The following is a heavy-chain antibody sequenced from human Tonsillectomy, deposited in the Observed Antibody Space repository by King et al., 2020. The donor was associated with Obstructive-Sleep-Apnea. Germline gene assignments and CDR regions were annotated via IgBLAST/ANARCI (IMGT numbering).Heavy chain of an antibody. CDR3: VNGGVSGSYGLDY. CDR1: GFTFSSYA. J-gene: IGHJ4*02. D-gene: IGHD3-16*01. Sequence: VQLVESGGGLVQPGGSLRLSCSASGFTFSSYAMHWVRQAPGKGLEYVSAISSNGGSTYYADSVKGRFTISRDNSKNTLYLQMSSLRAEDTAVYYCVNGGVSGSYGLDYWGQGTLVTVSS. CDR2: ISSNGGST. V-gene: IGHV3-64D*09.